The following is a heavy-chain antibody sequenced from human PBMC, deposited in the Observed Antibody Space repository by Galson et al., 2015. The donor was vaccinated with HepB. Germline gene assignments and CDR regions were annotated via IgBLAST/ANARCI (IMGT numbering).Heavy chain of an antibody. CDR3: ARDDPYMDV. V-gene: IGHV3-30-3*01. CDR2: ISYDGSNK. CDR1: GFTFSSYA. Sequence: SLRLSCAASGFTFSSYAMHWVRQAPGKGLEWVAVISYDGSNKYYADSVKGRFTISRDNSKNTLYLQMNSLRAEDTAVYYCARDDPYMDVWGKGTTVTVSS. J-gene: IGHJ6*03.